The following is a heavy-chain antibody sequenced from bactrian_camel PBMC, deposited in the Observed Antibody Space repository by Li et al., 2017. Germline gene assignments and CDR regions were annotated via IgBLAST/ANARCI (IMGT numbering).Heavy chain of an antibody. CDR2: IRYDGYT. V-gene: IGHV3S53*01. Sequence: HVQLVESGGGSVQAGGSLKLSCAASGYLFTTCGMGWYRQAPGNECELVSSIRYDGYTWYADSVKGRFSISVDNAKNTAYLQMNSLKPEDTAVYYCHADLPVDPRECDYWGQGTQVTVS. CDR3: HADLPVDPRECDY. J-gene: IGHJ4*01. CDR1: GYLFTTCG.